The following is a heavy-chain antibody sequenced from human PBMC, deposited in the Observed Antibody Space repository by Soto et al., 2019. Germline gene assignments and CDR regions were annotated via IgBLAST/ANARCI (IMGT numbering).Heavy chain of an antibody. CDR1: GYTFTSYA. CDR2: INASNGNT. D-gene: IGHD2-21*02. Sequence: QVQLVQSGAEEKKPGASVKVSCKASGYTFTSYAMHWVRQAPGQRLEWMGWINASNGNTKYSQKFQGRVTITRDTSESTAYTELSSLRSEETAEYDCSRSIVVVTALDYWGQGTLVTVSS. V-gene: IGHV1-3*05. J-gene: IGHJ4*02. CDR3: SRSIVVVTALDY.